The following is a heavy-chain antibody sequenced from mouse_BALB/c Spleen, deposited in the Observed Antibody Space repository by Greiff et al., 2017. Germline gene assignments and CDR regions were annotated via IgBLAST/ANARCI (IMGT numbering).Heavy chain of an antibody. V-gene: IGHV14-3*02. D-gene: IGHD2-4*01. Sequence: EVQLQQSGAELVKPGASVKLSCTASGFNIKDTYMHWVKQRPEQGLEWIGRIDPANGNTKYDPKFQGKATITADTSSNTAYLQLSSLTSEGTAVYYCAPYDYDGAMDYWGQGTSVTVSS. CDR2: IDPANGNT. CDR1: GFNIKDTY. J-gene: IGHJ4*01. CDR3: APYDYDGAMDY.